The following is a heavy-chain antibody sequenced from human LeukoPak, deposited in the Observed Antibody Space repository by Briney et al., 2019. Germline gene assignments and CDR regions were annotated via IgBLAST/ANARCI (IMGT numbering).Heavy chain of an antibody. CDR1: GGSISSYY. CDR3: ARHNNAFDI. D-gene: IGHD1-14*01. J-gene: IGHJ3*02. Sequence: SETLSLTCTVSGGSISSYYWSWIRQPPGEGLEWIGYICTSGSTNYNPSLKSRVTISVDTSKNQFSLKLSSVTAADTAVYYCARHNNAFDIWGQGTMVTVSS. V-gene: IGHV4-4*09. CDR2: ICTSGST.